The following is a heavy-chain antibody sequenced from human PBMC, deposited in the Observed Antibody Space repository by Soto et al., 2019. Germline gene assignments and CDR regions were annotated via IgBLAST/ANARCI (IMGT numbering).Heavy chain of an antibody. J-gene: IGHJ4*02. CDR1: GYTFSSYH. CDR3: ARDLPPVDY. CDR2: ISAYNGNT. V-gene: IGHV1-18*01. Sequence: QIQLVQSGAEVKKPGASVKVSCKASGYTFSSYHVTWVRQAPGQGLEWMGWISAYNGNTNYAQNLQGRVTMTTDPSTSTAYMELRSLRSDDTAVYYCARDLPPVDYWGQGTLVTVSS.